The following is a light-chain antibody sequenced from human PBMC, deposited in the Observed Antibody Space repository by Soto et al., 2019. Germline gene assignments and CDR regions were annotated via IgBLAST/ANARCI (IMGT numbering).Light chain of an antibody. CDR2: DAS. Sequence: IKMTHSPSTLSASLIDRVTITCRASQSISSWLAWYQQKPGKAPKXLIYDASSLESGVPSRFSGSGSGTEFTLTISSLQPDDFATYYCQQYNSYSTFGQGTKVDIK. J-gene: IGKJ1*01. V-gene: IGKV1-5*01. CDR1: QSISSW. CDR3: QQYNSYST.